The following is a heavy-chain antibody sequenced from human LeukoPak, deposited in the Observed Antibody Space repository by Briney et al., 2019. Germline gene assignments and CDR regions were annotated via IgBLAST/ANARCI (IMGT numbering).Heavy chain of an antibody. J-gene: IGHJ4*02. Sequence: GGALRLSCAASGFTFSRYAMSWVRQAPGKGVEWVSDISGSGGSTYYADSVKGGVTISRDNTENTLYLQMNSLRAEDTAVYYCAKDEAGSGWYPSSDYWGQGTLVTVSS. CDR3: AKDEAGSGWYPSSDY. V-gene: IGHV3-23*01. CDR2: ISGSGGST. D-gene: IGHD6-19*01. CDR1: GFTFSRYA.